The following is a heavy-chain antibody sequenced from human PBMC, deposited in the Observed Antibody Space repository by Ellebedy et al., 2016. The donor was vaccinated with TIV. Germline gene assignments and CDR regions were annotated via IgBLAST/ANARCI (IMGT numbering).Heavy chain of an antibody. D-gene: IGHD3-22*01. Sequence: SETLSLTCTVSGGSISSADHYWSWIRQPPGKGLEWIGFIYYSGSTYYNPSLKSRVTISVVTSKNQFSLELTSVTAADTAVYYCARDGIYYDSSGYYSGWFDPWGQGTLVTVSS. CDR2: IYYSGST. V-gene: IGHV4-30-4*01. J-gene: IGHJ5*02. CDR1: GGSISSADHY. CDR3: ARDGIYYDSSGYYSGWFDP.